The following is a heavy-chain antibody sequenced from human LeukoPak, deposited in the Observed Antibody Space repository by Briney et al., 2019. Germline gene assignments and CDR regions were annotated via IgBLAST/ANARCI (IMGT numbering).Heavy chain of an antibody. J-gene: IGHJ3*02. CDR1: GFTFSSYA. V-gene: IGHV3-30-3*01. CDR3: ARDGRTVGATDAFDI. CDR2: ISYDGSNN. D-gene: IGHD1-26*01. Sequence: GRSLRLSCAASGFTFSSYAMHWVRQAPGKGLEWVAVISYDGSNNYYADSVKGRFTISRDNSKNTLYLQMNSLRAEDTAVYYCARDGRTVGATDAFDIWGQGTMVTVSS.